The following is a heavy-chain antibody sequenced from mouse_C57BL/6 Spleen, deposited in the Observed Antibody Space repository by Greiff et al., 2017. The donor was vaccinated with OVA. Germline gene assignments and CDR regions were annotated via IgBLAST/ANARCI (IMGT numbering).Heavy chain of an antibody. D-gene: IGHD2-4*01. CDR3: ASNDYDRRFFDY. J-gene: IGHJ2*01. CDR2: INPNNGGT. V-gene: IGHV1-22*01. Sequence: EVQLQQSGPELVKPGASVKMSCKASGYTFTDYNMHWVKQSHGKSLEWIGYINPNNGGTSNNQKFKGKATLTVNKSSSTAYMELRSLTSEDSAVYYCASNDYDRRFFDYWGQGTTLTVSS. CDR1: GYTFTDYN.